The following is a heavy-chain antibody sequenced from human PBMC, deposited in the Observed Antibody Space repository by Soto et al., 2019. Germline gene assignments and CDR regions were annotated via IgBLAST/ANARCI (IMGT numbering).Heavy chain of an antibody. D-gene: IGHD3-9*01. J-gene: IGHJ3*02. Sequence: SETLSPTCSFYGLSFSGYYWSWIRQPPGKGLEWIGEINPSGNTNYNPSLKSRVTISVDTSKNQFSLKLSSVTAADTAVYYCARVVLRYFDWLLSHGAFDIWGQGTMVTVSS. CDR3: ARVVLRYFDWLLSHGAFDI. CDR1: GLSFSGYY. V-gene: IGHV4-34*01. CDR2: INPSGNT.